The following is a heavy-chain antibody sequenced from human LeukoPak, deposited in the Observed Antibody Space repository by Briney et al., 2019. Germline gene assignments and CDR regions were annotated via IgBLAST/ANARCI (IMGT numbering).Heavy chain of an antibody. D-gene: IGHD3-22*01. V-gene: IGHV3-48*01. Sequence: GGSLRLSCAASGFTFSTYAMTWVRRAPGRGLEWVSYISSSSSTIYYADSVKGRFTISRDNAKNSLYLQMNSLRAEDTAVYYCARDQYYYDSRGWSYYFDYWGQGTLVTVSS. CDR2: ISSSSSTI. CDR3: ARDQYYYDSRGWSYYFDY. CDR1: GFTFSTYA. J-gene: IGHJ4*02.